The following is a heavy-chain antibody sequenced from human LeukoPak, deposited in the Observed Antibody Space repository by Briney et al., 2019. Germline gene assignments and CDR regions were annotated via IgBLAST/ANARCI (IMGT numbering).Heavy chain of an antibody. CDR2: IYYSGST. Sequence: PSETLSLTCTVSGGSISSGGYYWSWIRQPPGKGLEWIGSIYYSGSTYYNPSLKSRVTISVDTSKNQFSLKLSSVTAADTAVYYCARRQNTLRWQTSDFDYWGQGTLVTVSS. V-gene: IGHV4-39*01. J-gene: IGHJ4*02. CDR1: GGSISSGGYY. CDR3: ARRQNTLRWQTSDFDY. D-gene: IGHD4-23*01.